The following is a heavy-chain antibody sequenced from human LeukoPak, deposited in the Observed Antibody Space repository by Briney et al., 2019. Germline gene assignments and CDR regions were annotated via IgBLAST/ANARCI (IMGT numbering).Heavy chain of an antibody. Sequence: PSETLSLTCTVSGGSISSYYWSWIRQPPGKGLEWIGYIYYSGSTNYNPSLKSRVTISVDTSKNQFSLKLSSVTAADTAVYYCARPSKQWLVLAFDIWGQGTMVTVSS. V-gene: IGHV4-59*08. CDR2: IYYSGST. CDR1: GGSISSYY. D-gene: IGHD6-19*01. J-gene: IGHJ3*02. CDR3: ARPSKQWLVLAFDI.